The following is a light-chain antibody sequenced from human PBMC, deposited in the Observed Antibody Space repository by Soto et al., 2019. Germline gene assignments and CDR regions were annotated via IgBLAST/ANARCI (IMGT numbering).Light chain of an antibody. V-gene: IGKV1-5*03. Sequence: DIQMTQSPSTLSASVGDRVTITCRASQTISSWLAWYQQKAGTAPKLLIYKASNLESGVPSRFSGSGSGTEFTLTISSLQPDDFATYYCQHCNSYPYTFGQGTKLEI. CDR3: QHCNSYPYT. J-gene: IGKJ2*01. CDR2: KAS. CDR1: QTISSW.